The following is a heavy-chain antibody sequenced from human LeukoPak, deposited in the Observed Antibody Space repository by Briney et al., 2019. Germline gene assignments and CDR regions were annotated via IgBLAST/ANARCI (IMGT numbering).Heavy chain of an antibody. CDR1: GGSFSGYY. Sequence: SETLSLTCAVYGGSFSGYYWSWIRQPPGKGLEWIGEINHSGSTNSNPSLKSRVTISVDTSKNQFSLKLSSVTAADTAVYYCARVSQWLVTDYWGQGTLVTVSS. J-gene: IGHJ4*02. V-gene: IGHV4-34*01. CDR3: ARVSQWLVTDY. CDR2: INHSGST. D-gene: IGHD6-19*01.